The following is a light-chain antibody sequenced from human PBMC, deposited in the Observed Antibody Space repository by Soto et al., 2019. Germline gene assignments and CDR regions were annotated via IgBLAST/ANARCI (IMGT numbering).Light chain of an antibody. CDR2: GVS. CDR1: QDLDQW. CDR3: HQDHTFPHT. Sequence: IQMTQSPSSVSASVGDTVTITGRANQDLDQWLAWYQQKPGKAPKLLIYGVSSLERGVPSRFSGSRYGTEFTLTSSSLQPEAVATYDCHQDHTFPHTLGPGNRV. V-gene: IGKV1D-12*01. J-gene: IGKJ3*01.